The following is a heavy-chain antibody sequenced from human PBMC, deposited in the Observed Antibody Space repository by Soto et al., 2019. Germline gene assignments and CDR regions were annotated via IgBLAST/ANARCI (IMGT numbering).Heavy chain of an antibody. V-gene: IGHV3-66*01. Sequence: EVQLVESGGGLVQPGGSLRLSCAASGFTVSTYYTTWVRQAPGMGLEWVSVIYTGGTTYYADSVKGRFTISRDNSKNTLYLQMHRLRAEDTAVYYCARVESGYDYYYYYYMDLWGKGTTVTVSS. J-gene: IGHJ6*03. CDR1: GFTVSTYY. CDR3: ARVESGYDYYYYYYMDL. D-gene: IGHD5-12*01. CDR2: IYTGGTT.